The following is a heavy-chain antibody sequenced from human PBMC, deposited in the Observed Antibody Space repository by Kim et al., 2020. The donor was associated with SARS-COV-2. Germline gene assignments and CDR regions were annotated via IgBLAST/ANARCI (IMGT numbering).Heavy chain of an antibody. Sequence: SETLSLTCTVSGYSISSGYYWGWIRQPPGKGLEWIGCIYHSGSTYYKPSLNSRVTITVDTSKNQFFLKLSSVTAADTAVYYCASELTIFGSWGQGTLVTV. V-gene: IGHV4-38-2*02. CDR3: ASELTIFGS. CDR2: IYHSGST. D-gene: IGHD3-3*01. CDR1: GYSISSGYY. J-gene: IGHJ5*01.